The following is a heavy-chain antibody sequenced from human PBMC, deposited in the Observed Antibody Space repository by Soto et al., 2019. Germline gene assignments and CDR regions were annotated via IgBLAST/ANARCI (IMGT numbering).Heavy chain of an antibody. D-gene: IGHD5-18*01. V-gene: IGHV1-8*01. Sequence: ASVKVSCKASGYTFTSYDINWVRQATGQGLEWMGWMNPNSGNTGYAQKFQGRVTMTRNTSISTAYMELSSLRAEDTAVYYCARDSPPRQRGYSYGPVDYWGQGTLVTVSS. CDR3: ARDSPPRQRGYSYGPVDY. CDR1: GYTFTSYD. J-gene: IGHJ4*02. CDR2: MNPNSGNT.